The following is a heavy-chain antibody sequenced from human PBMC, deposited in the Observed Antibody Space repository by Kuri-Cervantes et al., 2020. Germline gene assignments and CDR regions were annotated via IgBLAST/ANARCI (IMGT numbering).Heavy chain of an antibody. CDR2: ISVSGGST. CDR3: ARRASSSDAFDI. D-gene: IGHD6-6*01. Sequence: GGSLRLSCAASGFTFSSYAMSWVRQAPGKGLEWVSAISVSGGSTYYADSVKGRFTISRDSSKNTLYLQMNSLRAEDTAVYYCARRASSSDAFDIWGQGTMVTVSS. CDR1: GFTFSSYA. J-gene: IGHJ3*02. V-gene: IGHV3-23*01.